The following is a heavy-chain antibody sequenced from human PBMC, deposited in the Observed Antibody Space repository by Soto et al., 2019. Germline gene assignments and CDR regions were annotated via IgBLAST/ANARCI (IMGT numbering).Heavy chain of an antibody. CDR2: ISGSGGST. D-gene: IGHD2-15*01. Sequence: GSLRLSCAASRFTFSSYAVIWVRQTPLNWLEWVSAISGSGGSTYYADSVKGRFTISRDNSKNTLYLQMNSLRAEDTAVYYCAKGRSVVVAAIGDWFDTWGQGTLVTVSS. CDR1: RFTFSSYA. V-gene: IGHV3-23*01. CDR3: AKGRSVVVAAIGDWFDT. J-gene: IGHJ5*02.